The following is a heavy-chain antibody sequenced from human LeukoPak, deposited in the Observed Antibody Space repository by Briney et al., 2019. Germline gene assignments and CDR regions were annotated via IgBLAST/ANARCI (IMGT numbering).Heavy chain of an antibody. CDR2: IIPILGIA. D-gene: IGHD5-12*01. CDR1: GGTFSSYA. J-gene: IGHJ4*02. V-gene: IGHV1-69*04. Sequence: SVKVSCKASGGTFSSYAISWVRQDPGQGLEWMGRIIPILGIANYAQKFQGRVTITADKSTSTAYMELSSLRSEDTAVYYCAREGGYSGYDGIYWGQGTLVTVSS. CDR3: AREGGYSGYDGIY.